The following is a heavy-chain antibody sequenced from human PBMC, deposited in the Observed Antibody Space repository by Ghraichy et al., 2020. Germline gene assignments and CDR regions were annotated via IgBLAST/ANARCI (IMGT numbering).Heavy chain of an antibody. CDR1: GFTFSSYW. J-gene: IGHJ4*02. CDR3: AREDRGDSSSCPLDY. D-gene: IGHD6-13*01. V-gene: IGHV3-7*03. CDR2: IKQDGSEK. Sequence: GGSLRLSCAASGFTFSSYWMSWVRQAPGKGLEWVANIKQDGSEKYYVDSVKGRFTISRDNAKNSLYLQMNSLRAEDTAVYYCAREDRGDSSSCPLDYWGQGTLVTVS.